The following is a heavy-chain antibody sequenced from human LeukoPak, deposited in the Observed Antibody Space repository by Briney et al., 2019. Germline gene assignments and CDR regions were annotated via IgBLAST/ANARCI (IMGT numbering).Heavy chain of an antibody. V-gene: IGHV3-74*01. Sequence: GGSLRLSCAASGFTFSSYWMHWVRQAPGKGLVWVSRINSDGSSTSYADSVKGRFTISRDNAKNTLYLQMNSLRAEDTAVYYCERAVSYDILPGYPDYWGQGTLVTVSS. D-gene: IGHD3-9*01. CDR3: ERAVSYDILPGYPDY. J-gene: IGHJ4*02. CDR2: INSDGSST. CDR1: GFTFSSYW.